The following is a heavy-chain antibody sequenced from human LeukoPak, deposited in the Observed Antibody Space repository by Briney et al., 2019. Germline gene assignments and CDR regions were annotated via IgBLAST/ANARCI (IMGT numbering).Heavy chain of an antibody. D-gene: IGHD2-2*01. Sequence: PSETLSLTCTVSGGSISSYYWSWIRQPPGKGLEWIGYIYYSGSTNYNPSLKSRVTISVDTSKNQFSLKLSSVTAADTAVYYCASGVVPAVNYYYYGMDVWGQGTTVTVSS. CDR2: IYYSGST. CDR1: GGSISSYY. J-gene: IGHJ6*02. CDR3: ASGVVPAVNYYYYGMDV. V-gene: IGHV4-59*01.